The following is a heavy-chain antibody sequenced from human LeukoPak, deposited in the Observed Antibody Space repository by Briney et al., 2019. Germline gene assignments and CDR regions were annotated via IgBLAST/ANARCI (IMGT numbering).Heavy chain of an antibody. D-gene: IGHD3-16*01. CDR2: ITSDGSNI. V-gene: IGHV3-74*01. CDR1: GFTFSSYS. CDR3: ARGGHSSFDY. J-gene: IGHJ4*02. Sequence: GGSLRLSCAAAGFTFSSYSMNWVRQAPGKGLEWVSRITSDGSNINYADSVQGRFTISRDNAKNTLYLQMNSLRAEDTAVYYCARGGHSSFDYWGQGALVTVSS.